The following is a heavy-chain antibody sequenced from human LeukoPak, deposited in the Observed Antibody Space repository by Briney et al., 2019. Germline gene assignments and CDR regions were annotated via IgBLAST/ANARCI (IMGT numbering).Heavy chain of an antibody. CDR1: GFTFSSYA. CDR2: ISGSGGST. J-gene: IGHJ4*02. D-gene: IGHD5-18*01. CDR3: AKDLRKGIQLWGSPLVISFDY. Sequence: PGGSLRLSCAASGFTFSSYAMSWVRQAPGKGLEWVSAISGSGGSTYYADSVKGRFTISRDNSKNTLYLQMNSLRAEDTAVYYCAKDLRKGIQLWGSPLVISFDYWGQGTLVTVSS. V-gene: IGHV3-23*01.